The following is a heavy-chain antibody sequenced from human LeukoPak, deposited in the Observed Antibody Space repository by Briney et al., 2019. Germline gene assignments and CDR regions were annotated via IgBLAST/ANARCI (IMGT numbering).Heavy chain of an antibody. CDR1: GYTLTELS. D-gene: IGHD6-6*01. J-gene: IGHJ4*02. CDR2: IIPIFGTA. Sequence: ASVRVSCKVSGYTLTELSMHWVRQAPGKGLEWMGGIIPIFGTANYAQKFQGRVTITADESTSTAYMEPSSLRSEDTAVYYCARDGYSSSSFTPFDYWGQGTLVTVSS. CDR3: ARDGYSSSSFTPFDY. V-gene: IGHV1-69*13.